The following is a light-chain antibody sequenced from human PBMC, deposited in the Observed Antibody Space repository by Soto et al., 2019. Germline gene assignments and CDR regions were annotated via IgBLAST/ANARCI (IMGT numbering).Light chain of an antibody. Sequence: DIQMTQSPSTLSASVGDRVTITCRASQSISSWLAWYQQKPGKAPKLLIYDASSLESGVPSRFSGSGSGTEFTLTISSLQPDDFATYYCQPYNSYWTLGQATKVDIK. V-gene: IGKV1-5*01. CDR1: QSISSW. CDR2: DAS. CDR3: QPYNSYWT. J-gene: IGKJ1*01.